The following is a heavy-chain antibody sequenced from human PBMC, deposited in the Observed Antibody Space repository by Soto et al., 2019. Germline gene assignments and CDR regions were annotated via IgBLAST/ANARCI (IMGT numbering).Heavy chain of an antibody. Sequence: SVKVSFNASGGTSSSYAISLVRQAPGQGLEWMGGILPIFGSSNYAQKFQGRVTITADESTSTGYMEVSSLRSEDTAVYYCARADKAMALFDYWGQGTMVTVSS. D-gene: IGHD5-18*01. CDR3: ARADKAMALFDY. CDR1: GGTSSSYA. V-gene: IGHV1-69*13. J-gene: IGHJ4*02. CDR2: ILPIFGSS.